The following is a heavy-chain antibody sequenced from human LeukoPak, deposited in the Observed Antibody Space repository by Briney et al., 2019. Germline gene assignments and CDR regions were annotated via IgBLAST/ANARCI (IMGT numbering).Heavy chain of an antibody. CDR3: AKEVIVGVSFDY. V-gene: IGHV3-23*01. Sequence: GGSLRLSCAASGFTFSSYAMSGVRQPPGKGLGGVSAISGSGGSTYYADSVKGRFTISRDSSKNTLYLQMNSLRAEDTAVYYCAKEVIVGVSFDYWGQGTLVTVSS. CDR2: ISGSGGST. J-gene: IGHJ4*02. D-gene: IGHD1-26*01. CDR1: GFTFSSYA.